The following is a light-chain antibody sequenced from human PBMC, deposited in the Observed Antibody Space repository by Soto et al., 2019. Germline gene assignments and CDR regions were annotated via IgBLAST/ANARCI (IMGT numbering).Light chain of an antibody. CDR3: QQYVSSPYT. Sequence: EIVLTQSPGTLSLSPGERPTLSCRASQSVSTYLAWYQHKPGQAPRLLIFGASSRATGIPDRFSGSGSGTDFTLTISRLEPEDFAVYYCQQYVSSPYTLGHGTKLVI. J-gene: IGKJ2*01. CDR1: QSVSTY. CDR2: GAS. V-gene: IGKV3-20*01.